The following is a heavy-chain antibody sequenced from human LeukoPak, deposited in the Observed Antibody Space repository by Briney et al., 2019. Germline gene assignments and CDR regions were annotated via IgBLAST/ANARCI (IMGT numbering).Heavy chain of an antibody. V-gene: IGHV1-46*01. Sequence: GASVKVSCKASGYTFTSYYMHWVRQAPGQGLEWMGIINPSGGSTSYAQKFQGRVTMTRDTSTSTVYMELSSLRSEDTAVYYCARVLFSIAARPDYYYYGMDVWGQGTTVTVSS. D-gene: IGHD6-6*01. J-gene: IGHJ6*02. CDR3: ARVLFSIAARPDYYYYGMDV. CDR2: INPSGGST. CDR1: GYTFTSYY.